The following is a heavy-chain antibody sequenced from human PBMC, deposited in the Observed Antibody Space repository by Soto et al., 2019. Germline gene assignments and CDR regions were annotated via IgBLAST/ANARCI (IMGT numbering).Heavy chain of an antibody. CDR3: ARISMGYSSGWYEDY. V-gene: IGHV2-70*11. J-gene: IGHJ4*02. CDR2: IDWDDDK. CDR1: GSSLSTSGMC. Sequence: SGPTLVNPTQTLTLTCTFSGSSLSTSGMCVSWIRQPPGKALEWLARIDWDDDKYYSTSLKTRLTISKDTSKNQVVLTMTNMDPVDTATYYCARISMGYSSGWYEDYWGQGTLVTVSS. D-gene: IGHD6-19*01.